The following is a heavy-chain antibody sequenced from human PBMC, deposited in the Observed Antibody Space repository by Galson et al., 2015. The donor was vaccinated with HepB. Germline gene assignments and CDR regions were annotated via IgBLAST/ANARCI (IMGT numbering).Heavy chain of an antibody. D-gene: IGHD3-22*01. CDR1: GYSFTSYW. Sequence: QSGAEVKKPGESLKISCKGSGYSFTSYWIGWVRQMPGKGLEWMGIIYPGDSDTRYSPSFQGQVTISADKSISTAYLQWSSLKASDTAMYYCARQSGDSYYYDSSGYYDFDYWGQGTLVTVSS. CDR2: IYPGDSDT. J-gene: IGHJ4*02. CDR3: ARQSGDSYYYDSSGYYDFDY. V-gene: IGHV5-51*01.